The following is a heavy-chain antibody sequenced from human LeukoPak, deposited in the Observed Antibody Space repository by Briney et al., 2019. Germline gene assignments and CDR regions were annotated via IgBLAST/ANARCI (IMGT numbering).Heavy chain of an antibody. J-gene: IGHJ5*02. CDR2: INHSGST. D-gene: IGHD6-13*01. CDR3: AREGIAAAGFDP. CDR1: GGSFSGYY. Sequence: SETLSLTCAVYGGSFSGYYWSWIRQPPGKGLEWIGEINHSGSTNYNPSLKSRVTISVDTSKNQFSLKLSSVTAADTAVYYCAREGIAAAGFDPWGQGTLVTVSS. V-gene: IGHV4-34*01.